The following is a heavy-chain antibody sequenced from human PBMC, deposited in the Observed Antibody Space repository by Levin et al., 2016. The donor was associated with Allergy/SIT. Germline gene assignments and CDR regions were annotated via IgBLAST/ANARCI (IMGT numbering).Heavy chain of an antibody. Sequence: GSLRLSCAASGFTVSSNYMSWVRQAPGKGLEWVSVIYSGGSTYYADSVKGRFTISRDNSKNTLYLQMNSLRAEDTAVYYCAREREMYYYDSSGYHMDVWGKGTTVTVSS. CDR1: GFTVSSNY. CDR2: IYSGGST. V-gene: IGHV3-53*01. D-gene: IGHD3-22*01. J-gene: IGHJ6*03. CDR3: AREREMYYYDSSGYHMDV.